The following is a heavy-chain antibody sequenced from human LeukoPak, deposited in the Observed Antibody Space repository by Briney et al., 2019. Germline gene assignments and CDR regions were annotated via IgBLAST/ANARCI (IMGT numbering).Heavy chain of an antibody. V-gene: IGHV3-74*01. CDR3: ARSDSGDVDY. Sequence: GGSLRLSCAASGFSFSNYCMHWVRQTPGKGLVWVSRINNGGTSTSYADSVKGRFNISRDNTKNTLYLQVNSLRAEDTALYFCARSDSGDVDYWGEGTLVTVSS. CDR2: INNGGTST. J-gene: IGHJ4*02. D-gene: IGHD3-10*01. CDR1: GFSFSNYC.